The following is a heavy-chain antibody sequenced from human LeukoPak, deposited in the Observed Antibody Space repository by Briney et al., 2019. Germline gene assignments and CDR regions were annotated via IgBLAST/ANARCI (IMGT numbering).Heavy chain of an antibody. CDR1: GGSISSYY. CDR2: IYCSGST. J-gene: IGHJ5*02. CDR3: ARSGLWFGELLDWFDP. Sequence: NASETLSLTCTVSGGSISSYYWSWIRKPPGKGLEWIGYIYCSGSTYYKPSLKSRLTTSVDTSKNQFSLKLSSVTAADTAVYYCARSGLWFGELLDWFDPWGQGTLVTVSS. V-gene: IGHV4-59*12. D-gene: IGHD3-10*01.